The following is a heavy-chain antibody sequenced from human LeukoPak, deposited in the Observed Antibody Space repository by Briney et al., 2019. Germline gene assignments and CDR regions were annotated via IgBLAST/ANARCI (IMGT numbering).Heavy chain of an antibody. V-gene: IGHV4-34*01. CDR2: IYHSGSS. D-gene: IGHD3-10*01. CDR3: ARDRELGF. CDR1: GGSFSGYY. Sequence: PSETLSLTCGVYGGSFSGYYWTWIRQSPGMGLEWIGSIYHSGSSIYNPSFKSRVTISADASKNQFSLNLSSVTSADTAVYYCARDRELGFWGQGTLVTVSS. J-gene: IGHJ4*02.